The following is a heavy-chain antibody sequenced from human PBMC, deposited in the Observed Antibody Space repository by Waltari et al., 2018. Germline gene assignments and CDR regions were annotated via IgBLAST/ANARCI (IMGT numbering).Heavy chain of an antibody. V-gene: IGHV1-69*12. CDR3: ARRQLGGAFDP. CDR1: GGTFGSYA. J-gene: IGHJ5*02. Sequence: QVQLVQSGAEVKKPGSSVKVSCKASGGTFGSYAISWVRQAPGEWLEWMGGIIPIFGTAPNYAQKFQGRLTVTGDESTATVYMDLSSLRSDDTAVYYCARRQLGGAFDPWGQGTLVSVSS. CDR2: IIPIFGTAP. D-gene: IGHD3-16*01.